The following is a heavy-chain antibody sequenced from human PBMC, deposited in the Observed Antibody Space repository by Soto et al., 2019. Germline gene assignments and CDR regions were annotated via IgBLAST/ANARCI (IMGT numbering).Heavy chain of an antibody. V-gene: IGHV3-21*01. D-gene: IGHD6-19*01. CDR2: ISSSSSYI. CDR1: GFTFSSYS. Sequence: GGSLRLSCAASGFTFSSYSMNWVRQAPGKGLEWVSSISSSSSYIYYADSVKGRFTISRDNAKNSLYLQMNSLRAEDTAVYYCARDPYSSGWYGGVNYFDYWGQGTLVTVSS. CDR3: ARDPYSSGWYGGVNYFDY. J-gene: IGHJ4*02.